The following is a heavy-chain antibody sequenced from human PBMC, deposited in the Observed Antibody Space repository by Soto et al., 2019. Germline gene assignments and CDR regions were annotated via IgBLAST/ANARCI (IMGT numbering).Heavy chain of an antibody. CDR1: GGSISSSSYY. V-gene: IGHV4-39*01. D-gene: IGHD5-12*01. CDR2: IYYSGST. CDR3: TLYSGYDFGAFDI. J-gene: IGHJ3*02. Sequence: SETLSLTCTVSGGSISSSSYYWGWIRQPPGKGLEWIGSIYYSGSTYYNPSLKSRVTISVDTSKNQFSLKLSSVTAADTAVYYCTLYSGYDFGAFDIWGQGTMVTVSS.